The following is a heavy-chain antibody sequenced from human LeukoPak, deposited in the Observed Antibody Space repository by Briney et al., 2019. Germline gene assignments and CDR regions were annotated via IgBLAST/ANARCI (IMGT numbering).Heavy chain of an antibody. CDR2: VSHDGSNK. CDR1: GFTFSNYG. CDR3: AKDLFYCGSGKYQVPVGVEYFQH. V-gene: IGHV3-30*18. Sequence: QPGRSLRLSCAASGFTFSNYGMHWVRQAPGKGLEWVAGVSHDGSNKDYGDSVEGRFTISRDNSKDTLYLQMNSLRPEDTAVYYCAKDLFYCGSGKYQVPVGVEYFQHWGQGTLVTVSS. J-gene: IGHJ1*01. D-gene: IGHD3-10*01.